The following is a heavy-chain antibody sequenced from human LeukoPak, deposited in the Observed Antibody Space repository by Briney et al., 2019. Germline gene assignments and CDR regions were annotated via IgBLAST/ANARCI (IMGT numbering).Heavy chain of an antibody. D-gene: IGHD3-3*01. Sequence: ASVNVSCKVSGYTLTVLYMQWVRQAPGKGLEWMGGFGREDEETIYAQKLQRRVTMTDDKSTATACMELSSLRSEDTAVYDCATDPGVADAFDIWGQGTIVSVST. J-gene: IGHJ3*02. CDR1: GYTLTVLY. CDR2: FGREDEET. CDR3: ATDPGVADAFDI. V-gene: IGHV1-24*01.